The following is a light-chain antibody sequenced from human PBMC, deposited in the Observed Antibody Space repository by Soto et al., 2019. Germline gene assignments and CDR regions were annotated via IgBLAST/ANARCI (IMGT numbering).Light chain of an antibody. CDR3: QQSYSSPWT. J-gene: IGKJ1*01. Sequence: DIQMTQSPSSLSASLRYSVSITCRASQNIRNYLNWYQQKPGRAPKILIYAASSLQSGVPSRFSGGGSGTDFTLTITSLQPEDFATYYCQQSYSSPWTFGQGTKVDIK. V-gene: IGKV1-39*01. CDR1: QNIRNY. CDR2: AAS.